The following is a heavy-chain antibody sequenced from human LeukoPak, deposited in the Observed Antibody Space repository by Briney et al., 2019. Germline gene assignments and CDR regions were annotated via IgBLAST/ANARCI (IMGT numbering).Heavy chain of an antibody. CDR3: ARDSSPYCGGDCYGNWFDP. CDR1: VGSISSGDYY. Sequence: SETLSLTCTVSVGSISSGDYYWSWIRQPPGKGLEWIGYIYYSGSTYYNPSLKSRVTISVDTSKNQFSLKLSSVTAADTAVYYCARDSSPYCGGDCYGNWFDPWGQGTLVTVSS. J-gene: IGHJ5*02. CDR2: IYYSGST. V-gene: IGHV4-30-4*01. D-gene: IGHD2-21*02.